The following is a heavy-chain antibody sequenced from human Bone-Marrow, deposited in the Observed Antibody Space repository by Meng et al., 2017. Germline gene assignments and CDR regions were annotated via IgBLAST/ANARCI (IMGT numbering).Heavy chain of an antibody. D-gene: IGHD4-23*01. V-gene: IGHV3-21*01. CDR1: GFTFSSYS. J-gene: IGHJ4*02. Sequence: GGSLRLSCAASGFTFSSYSMNWVRQAPGKGLEWVSSISSSSSYIYYADSVKGRFTISRDNAKNSLYLQMNSLRAEDTAVYYCARDPHPGGGTLNYWGQGTLVTVSS. CDR2: ISSSSSYI. CDR3: ARDPHPGGGTLNY.